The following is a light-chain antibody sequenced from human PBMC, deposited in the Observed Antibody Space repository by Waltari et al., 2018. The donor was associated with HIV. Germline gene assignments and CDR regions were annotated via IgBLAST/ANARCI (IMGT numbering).Light chain of an antibody. Sequence: QSALTQPASVSAFPGQSITISCTGPESDISFYDFVSWYRQDPGKAPQLVMYSVNTRPSETSSRFSGLKSCNTASLRISGLQFEDEGDYYCSSYTSPNTLLFGGGTKLTV. CDR3: SSYTSPNTLL. CDR2: SVN. J-gene: IGLJ3*02. V-gene: IGLV2-14*01. CDR1: ESDISFYDF.